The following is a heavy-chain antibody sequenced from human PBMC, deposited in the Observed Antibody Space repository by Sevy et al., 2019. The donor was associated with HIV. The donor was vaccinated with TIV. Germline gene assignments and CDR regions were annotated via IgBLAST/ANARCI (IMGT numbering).Heavy chain of an antibody. CDR3: AHSSGLYGYYYGMDV. CDR2: ISYDGSKK. V-gene: IGHV3-30*03. J-gene: IGHJ6*02. Sequence: GGSLRLSCAASGVTFSSYGIHWVRQAPGKGLEWVAVISYDGSKKNHAESMKGRFTISRDNSKNTLYLEMSSLRPEYTAVYYCAHSSGLYGYYYGMDVWGQGTTVTVSS. D-gene: IGHD4-17*01. CDR1: GVTFSSYG.